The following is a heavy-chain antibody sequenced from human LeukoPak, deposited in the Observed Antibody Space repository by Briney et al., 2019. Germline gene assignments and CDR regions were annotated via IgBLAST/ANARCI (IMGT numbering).Heavy chain of an antibody. CDR2: ISSSSSYI. V-gene: IGHV3-21*01. D-gene: IGHD6-13*01. CDR3: ARGQSGHSSSWGGFDY. Sequence: SGGSLRLSCAASGFTFSSYSMNWVRQAPGKGLEWVSSISSSSSYIYYADSVKGRFTISRDNAKNSLYLQMNSLRAEDTAVYYCARGQSGHSSSWGGFDYWGQGTLVTVSS. J-gene: IGHJ4*02. CDR1: GFTFSSYS.